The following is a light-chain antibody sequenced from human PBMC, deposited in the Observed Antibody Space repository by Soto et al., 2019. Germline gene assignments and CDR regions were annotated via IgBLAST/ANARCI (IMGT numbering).Light chain of an antibody. CDR3: CSYAGSSTVV. V-gene: IGLV2-23*01. CDR1: SIDVGSYNL. J-gene: IGLJ2*01. CDR2: EGS. Sequence: QSALTQPASVSGSPGQSITISCTGTSIDVGSYNLVSWYQQHPGKAPKLMIYEGSKRPSGVSNRFSGSKSGNTASLTISGLQAEDDADYYCCSYAGSSTVVFGGGTKLTVL.